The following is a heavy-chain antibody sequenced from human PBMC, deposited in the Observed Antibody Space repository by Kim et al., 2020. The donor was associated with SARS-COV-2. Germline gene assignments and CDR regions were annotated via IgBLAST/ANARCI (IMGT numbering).Heavy chain of an antibody. D-gene: IGHD4-17*01. J-gene: IGHJ5*02. V-gene: IGHV3-30*02. CDR3: AKDLTVTTLNWFDP. Sequence: ADSVKGRFTISRDNSKNTLYLQMNSLRAEDTAVYYCAKDLTVTTLNWFDPWGQGTLVTVSS.